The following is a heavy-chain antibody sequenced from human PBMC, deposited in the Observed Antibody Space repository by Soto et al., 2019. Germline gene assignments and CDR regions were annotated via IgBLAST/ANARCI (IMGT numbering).Heavy chain of an antibody. J-gene: IGHJ6*02. CDR3: AINTAMVRGDYYYGMDV. D-gene: IGHD5-18*01. CDR2: IYYSGST. Sequence: SETLSLTCTVSGGSISSGDYYWSWIRQPPGKGLEWIGYIYYSGSTYYNPSLKSRVTISVDTSKNQFSLKLSSVTAADTAVYYCAINTAMVRGDYYYGMDVWGQGTTVTVSS. CDR1: GGSISSGDYY. V-gene: IGHV4-30-4*01.